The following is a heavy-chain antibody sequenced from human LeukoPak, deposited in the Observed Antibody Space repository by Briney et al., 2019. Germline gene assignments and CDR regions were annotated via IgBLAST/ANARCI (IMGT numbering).Heavy chain of an antibody. D-gene: IGHD3-22*01. CDR1: GFTVSSNY. J-gene: IGHJ3*02. CDR3: ARDVWRYDSSGSDAFDI. V-gene: IGHV3-53*01. Sequence: GGSLRLSCAASGFTVSSNYMSWVRQAPGKGLEWVSVIYSGGSTYYADSVKGRFTISRDNSKNTLYLQMNSLRVEDTAVYYCARDVWRYDSSGSDAFDIWGQGTMVTVSS. CDR2: IYSGGST.